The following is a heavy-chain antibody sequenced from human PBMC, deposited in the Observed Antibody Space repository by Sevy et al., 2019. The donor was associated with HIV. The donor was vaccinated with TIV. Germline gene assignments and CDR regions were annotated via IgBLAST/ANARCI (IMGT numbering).Heavy chain of an antibody. CDR3: ARDRVGRGFGVVNPDY. CDR2: IYYSGIT. D-gene: IGHD3-3*01. V-gene: IGHV4-61*01. CDR1: GVSVSSGSYY. Sequence: SETLSLTCTVSGVSVSSGSYYWSWIRQPPGKGLEWIGYIYYSGITNYNPSLKSRVTISLDTSKNQFSLKLSSVSAADTAVYYCARDRVGRGFGVVNPDYWGQGTLVTVSS. J-gene: IGHJ4*02.